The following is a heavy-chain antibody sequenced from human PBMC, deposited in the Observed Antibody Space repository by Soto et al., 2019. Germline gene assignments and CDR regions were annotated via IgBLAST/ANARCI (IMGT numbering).Heavy chain of an antibody. CDR2: IIPIFGTA. CDR1: GGTFSSYA. CDR3: AREGHSYGISTRDAFDI. D-gene: IGHD5-18*01. J-gene: IGHJ3*02. Sequence: QVQLVQSGAEVKKPGSSVKVSCKASGGTFSSYAISWVRQAPGQGLEWMGGIIPIFGTANYAQKFQGRVTITADESTSTAYMELSSLRSEDTAVYYCAREGHSYGISTRDAFDIWGQGTMVTVSS. V-gene: IGHV1-69*12.